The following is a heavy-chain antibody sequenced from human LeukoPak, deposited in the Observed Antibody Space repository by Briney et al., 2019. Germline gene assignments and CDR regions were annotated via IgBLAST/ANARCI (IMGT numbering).Heavy chain of an antibody. CDR1: GFTFSSYW. D-gene: IGHD1-26*01. Sequence: PGGSLRLSCAASGFTFSSYWMHWVRQAPGKGLVWVSRINSDGSSTSYADSAKGRFTISRDNAKNTLYLQMNSLRAEDTAVYYCARRYSGSYYDFDYWGQGTLVTVSS. V-gene: IGHV3-74*01. J-gene: IGHJ4*02. CDR2: INSDGSST. CDR3: ARRYSGSYYDFDY.